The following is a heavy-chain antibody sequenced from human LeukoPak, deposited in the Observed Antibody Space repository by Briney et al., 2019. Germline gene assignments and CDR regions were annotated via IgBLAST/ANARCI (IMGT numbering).Heavy chain of an antibody. Sequence: PSETLSLTCTVSGGSISSSSYYWGWIRQPPGKGLEWIGSIYYSGSTYYNPSLKSRVTISVDTSKNQFSLKLSSVTAADTAVYYCARRDGGNYHVVHFDYWGQGTLVTVSS. CDR3: ARRDGGNYHVVHFDY. CDR2: IYYSGST. D-gene: IGHD1-7*01. J-gene: IGHJ4*02. V-gene: IGHV4-39*01. CDR1: GGSISSSSYY.